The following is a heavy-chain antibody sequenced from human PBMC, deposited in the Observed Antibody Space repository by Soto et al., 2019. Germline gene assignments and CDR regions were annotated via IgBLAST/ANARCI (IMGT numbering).Heavy chain of an antibody. CDR1: GFIFSRYD. V-gene: IGHV3-48*03. CDR3: ARETLTYTDDAFDF. J-gene: IGHJ3*01. Sequence: PGGSLRLSCAASGFIFSRYDMNWVRQAPGKGLEWLSYIRSSSSIKDYSDSVKGRFTISRDDAKNSLYLQMNSLRAEDTAVSYFARETLTYTDDAFDFWGQGTMVTVSS. D-gene: IGHD3-16*01. CDR2: IRSSSSIK.